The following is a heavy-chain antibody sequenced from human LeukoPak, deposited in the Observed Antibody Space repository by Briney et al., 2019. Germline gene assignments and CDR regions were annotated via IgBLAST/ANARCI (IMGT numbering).Heavy chain of an antibody. CDR2: ISYDGSNK. J-gene: IGHJ4*02. CDR3: AKADDYDHYFDY. Sequence: QPGGSLRLSCAASGFTFSSYGMHWVRQAPGKGLEWVAVISYDGSNKYYADSVKGRFTISRDNSKNTLYLQMNSLRAEDTAVYYCAKADDYDHYFDYWGQGTLVTVSS. V-gene: IGHV3-30*18. CDR1: GFTFSSYG. D-gene: IGHD4-17*01.